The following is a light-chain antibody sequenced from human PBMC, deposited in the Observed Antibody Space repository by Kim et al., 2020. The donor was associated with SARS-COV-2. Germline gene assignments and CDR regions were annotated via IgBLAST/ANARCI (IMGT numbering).Light chain of an antibody. Sequence: ASPGDRITITCRASQDIRSYLAWYQQKPGKAPNLLIYAASTLRSGVPSRFSGSRSGTDFTLTISWLQSEDFATYYCQQYSSYPITFGQWTRLEIK. CDR1: QDIRSY. V-gene: IGKV1-8*01. CDR2: AAS. CDR3: QQYSSYPIT. J-gene: IGKJ5*01.